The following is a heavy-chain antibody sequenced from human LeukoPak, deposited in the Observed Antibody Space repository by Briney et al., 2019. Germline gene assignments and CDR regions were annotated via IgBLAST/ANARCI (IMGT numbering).Heavy chain of an antibody. CDR3: ARRSVTTVDY. CDR1: GGSFSGYY. D-gene: IGHD4-17*01. J-gene: IGHJ4*02. Sequence: SETLSLTCAVYGGSFSGYYWSWIRQPPGKGLEWIGEINHSGSTNYNPSLKSRVTISVDTSKNQFSLKLSSVTAADMAVYYCARRSVTTVDYWGQGTLVTVSS. V-gene: IGHV4-34*01. CDR2: INHSGST.